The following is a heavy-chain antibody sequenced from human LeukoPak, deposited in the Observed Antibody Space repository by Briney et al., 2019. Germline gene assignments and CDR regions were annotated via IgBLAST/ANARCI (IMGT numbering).Heavy chain of an antibody. Sequence: PETLSLTCTVSGGSISSYYWSWIRQPPGKGLEWIGYIYYSGTTNYNPSLKSRVTISLDTSKSQFSLRLNSVTAADTAVYYCARQIIRGQYLVHFDYWGQGTLVTVSS. V-gene: IGHV4-59*08. CDR1: GGSISSYY. CDR2: IYYSGTT. CDR3: ARQIIRGQYLVHFDY. D-gene: IGHD6-13*01. J-gene: IGHJ4*02.